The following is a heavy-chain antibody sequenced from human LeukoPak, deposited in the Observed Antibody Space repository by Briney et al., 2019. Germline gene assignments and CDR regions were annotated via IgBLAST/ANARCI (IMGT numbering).Heavy chain of an antibody. Sequence: APVKVSCKASGYIFNDYYMHWVRQAPGQGLEWMGWINPKSGDTSSAQSFRGRVTMTRDTSISAAYIELSGLRSDDTAIYYCARVGGGLHSMDVRGQGTTVTVSS. CDR3: ARVGGGLHSMDV. D-gene: IGHD3-16*01. V-gene: IGHV1-2*02. J-gene: IGHJ6*02. CDR2: INPKSGDT. CDR1: GYIFNDYY.